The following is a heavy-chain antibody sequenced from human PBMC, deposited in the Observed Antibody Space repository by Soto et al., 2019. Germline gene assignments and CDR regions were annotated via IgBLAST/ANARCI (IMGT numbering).Heavy chain of an antibody. D-gene: IGHD2-8*01. CDR1: GGSISSGDYY. Sequence: PSETLSLTCTVSGGSISSGDYYWSWIRQPPGKGLEWIGYIYYSGSTYYNPSLKSRVTISVDTSKNQFSLKLSSVTAADTAVYYCARENRYCTNGVCYTGDFDYWDQGTLVTGS. J-gene: IGHJ4*02. V-gene: IGHV4-30-4*01. CDR3: ARENRYCTNGVCYTGDFDY. CDR2: IYYSGST.